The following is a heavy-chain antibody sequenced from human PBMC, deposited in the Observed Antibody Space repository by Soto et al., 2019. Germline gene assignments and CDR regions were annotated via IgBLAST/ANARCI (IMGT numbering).Heavy chain of an antibody. D-gene: IGHD3-3*01. CDR3: ARVGLRFLELHYFDY. J-gene: IGHJ4*02. CDR2: INSDGSST. CDR1: GFTFSSYW. Sequence: GGSLRLSCAASGFTFSSYWMHWVRQAPGKGLVWVSRINSDGSSTSYADSVKGRFTISRDNAKNTLYLQMNSLRAEDTAVYYCARVGLRFLELHYFDYWGQGTLVTVSS. V-gene: IGHV3-74*01.